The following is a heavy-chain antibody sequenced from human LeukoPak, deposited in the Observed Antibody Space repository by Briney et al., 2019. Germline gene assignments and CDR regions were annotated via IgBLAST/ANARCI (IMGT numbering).Heavy chain of an antibody. CDR2: IYTSGST. CDR3: ASSPASYYYGMDV. Sequence: PSETLSLTCTGSGGSISSYYWRWIRQPAGKGLEWIGRIYTSGSTNYNPSLKSRVTMSVDTSKNQFSLKLSSVTAADTAVYYCASSPASYYYGMDVWGQGTTVTVSS. D-gene: IGHD2-2*01. V-gene: IGHV4-4*07. J-gene: IGHJ6*02. CDR1: GGSISSYY.